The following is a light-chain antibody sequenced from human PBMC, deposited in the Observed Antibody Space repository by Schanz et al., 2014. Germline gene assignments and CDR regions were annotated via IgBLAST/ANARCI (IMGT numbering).Light chain of an antibody. Sequence: ETVMTQSPATLSVSPGEGATLSCRASQSVSSNLAWYQQKPGQAPRLLIHGASTRATGVPARFSGSGSGTEFTLTISSLQSEDFAVYYCQQSNNWPRTFGQGTKVEIE. V-gene: IGKV3-15*01. CDR1: QSVSSN. CDR2: GAS. CDR3: QQSNNWPRT. J-gene: IGKJ1*01.